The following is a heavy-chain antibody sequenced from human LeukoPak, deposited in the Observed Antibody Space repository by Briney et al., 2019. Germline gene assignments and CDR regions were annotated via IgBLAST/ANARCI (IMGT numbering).Heavy chain of an antibody. V-gene: IGHV3-7*01. CDR3: ARDPHGSSGWYDY. Sequence: ETLSLTCAVYGGSLRGYYWSWIRQPRGKGLEWVANIKQDGSEIYYVDSVKGRFTISRDNAKNSLYLQMNSLRAEDTAVYYCARDPHGSSGWYDYWGQGILVTVSS. D-gene: IGHD6-19*01. CDR2: IKQDGSEI. J-gene: IGHJ4*02. CDR1: GGSLRGYY.